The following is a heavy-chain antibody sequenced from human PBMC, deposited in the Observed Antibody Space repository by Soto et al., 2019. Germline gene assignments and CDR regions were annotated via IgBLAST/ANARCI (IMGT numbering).Heavy chain of an antibody. J-gene: IGHJ4*02. D-gene: IGHD3-22*01. Sequence: PSDTLSLTCTVSVDSISTFYWGWMRQSPGKELEWIGYVYYTGSTNYNPSLKSRVTISVDRSKNQFSLKLTSANAADTAVYYCARGRTVRNYADDSSDYFYFFDYWGQGTQVTVSS. CDR3: ARGRTVRNYADDSSDYFYFFDY. CDR1: VDSISTFY. CDR2: VYYTGST. V-gene: IGHV4-59*07.